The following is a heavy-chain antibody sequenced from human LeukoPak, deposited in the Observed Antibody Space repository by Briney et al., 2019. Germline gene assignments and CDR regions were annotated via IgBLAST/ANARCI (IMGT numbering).Heavy chain of an antibody. V-gene: IGHV4-59*01. J-gene: IGHJ4*02. CDR2: IYYSGST. CDR1: GGSISSYY. D-gene: IGHD3-10*01. Sequence: SETLSLTCTVSGGSISSYYWSWIRQPPGKGLEWIGYIYYSGSTNYDPSLKSRVTISVDTSKNQFSLKLSSVTAADTAVYYCARDRTYYGSGSYHHYFDYWGQGTLVTVSS. CDR3: ARDRTYYGSGSYHHYFDY.